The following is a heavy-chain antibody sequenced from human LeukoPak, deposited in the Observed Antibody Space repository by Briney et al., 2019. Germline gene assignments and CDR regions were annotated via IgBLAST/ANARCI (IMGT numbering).Heavy chain of an antibody. D-gene: IGHD3-3*01. CDR1: GFTFSSYA. CDR3: AKDRLQEEWRNPFDP. Sequence: GGSLRLSCAASGFTFSSYAMSWVRQAPGKGLEWVSAISGSGGSTYYADSVKGRFTISRDNSKNTLYLQMNSLRAEDTAVYYCAKDRLQEEWRNPFDPWGQGTLVTVSS. J-gene: IGHJ5*02. CDR2: ISGSGGST. V-gene: IGHV3-23*01.